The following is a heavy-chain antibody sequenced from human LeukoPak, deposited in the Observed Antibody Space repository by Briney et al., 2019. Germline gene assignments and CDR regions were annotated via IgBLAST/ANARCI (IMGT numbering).Heavy chain of an antibody. V-gene: IGHV1-69*01. CDR1: GGTFSSYA. CDR3: ASPRGQLPYDAFDI. D-gene: IGHD1-26*01. Sequence: SVKVSCKASGGTFSSYAISWVRQAPGQGLEWMGGIIPIFGTANYAQKFQGRVTITADESTSTAYMELSSLRSEDTAVYYCASPRGQLPYDAFDIWGQGTMVTVSS. J-gene: IGHJ3*02. CDR2: IIPIFGTA.